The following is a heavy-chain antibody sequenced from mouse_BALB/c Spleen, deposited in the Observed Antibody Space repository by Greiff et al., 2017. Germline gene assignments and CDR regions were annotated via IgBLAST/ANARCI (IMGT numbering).Heavy chain of an antibody. J-gene: IGHJ1*01. CDR2: IWGDGST. V-gene: IGHV2-6-7*01. CDR1: GFSLTGYG. Sequence: VMLVESGPGLVAPSQSLSITCTVSGFSLTGYGVNWVRQPPGKGLEWLGMIWGDGSTDYNSALKSRLSISKDNSKSQVFLKMNSLQTDDTARYYCARDLRYYGSSYVWYFDVWGAGTTVTVSS. D-gene: IGHD1-1*01. CDR3: ARDLRYYGSSYVWYFDV.